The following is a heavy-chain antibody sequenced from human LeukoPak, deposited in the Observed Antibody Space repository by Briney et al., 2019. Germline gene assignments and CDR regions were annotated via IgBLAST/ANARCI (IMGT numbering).Heavy chain of an antibody. J-gene: IGHJ3*02. CDR3: VRDVKVVVIYLVSDAFDI. Sequence: PSETLSLTCTVSGGSISRSSYYWGWIRQPPGKGLGWIGSIYYSGSTYYNPSLKSRVTISVDTSKNQFSLKLSSVTAADTAVYYCVRDVKVVVIYLVSDAFDIWGQGTMVTVSS. CDR2: IYYSGST. D-gene: IGHD3-22*01. V-gene: IGHV4-39*02. CDR1: GGSISRSSYY.